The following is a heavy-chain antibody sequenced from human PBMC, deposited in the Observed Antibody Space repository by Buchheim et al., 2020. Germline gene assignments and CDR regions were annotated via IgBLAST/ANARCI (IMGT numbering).Heavy chain of an antibody. D-gene: IGHD4-17*01. J-gene: IGHJ4*02. CDR2: IDWDVDK. Sequence: QVTLRESGPALVKPTQTLTLTCTFSGFSLSTSGMCVSWVRQSPGKPLECFARIDWDVDKYYNTSLKTRPSISKDTSKNLVALTLTNMDPVDTATYYCARNYDYGDTPIDFWGQGTL. CDR1: GFSLSTSGMC. V-gene: IGHV2-70*15. CDR3: ARNYDYGDTPIDF.